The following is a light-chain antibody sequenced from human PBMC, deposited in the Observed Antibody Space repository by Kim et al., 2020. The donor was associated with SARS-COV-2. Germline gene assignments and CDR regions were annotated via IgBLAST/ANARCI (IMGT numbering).Light chain of an antibody. CDR3: PAWDSPWV. CDR2: HDS. Sequence: SFELTQPPSVSVSPGQTASITCSGDKLGDKYACWYQQKPGQSPVLVIYHDSKRPSGIPERFSGSNSGNTATLTISGTQAMDEADYYCPAWDSPWVFGGGT. V-gene: IGLV3-1*01. CDR1: KLGDKY. J-gene: IGLJ3*02.